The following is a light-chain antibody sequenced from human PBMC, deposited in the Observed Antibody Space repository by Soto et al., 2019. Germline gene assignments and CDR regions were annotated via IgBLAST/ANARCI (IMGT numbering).Light chain of an antibody. V-gene: IGKV3-11*01. Sequence: DIVLTQSPATLSLSPGKRATLSCRASQSVSSYLAWYQQKPGQAPRLLIYDTSNRATGIPARFSGSGSGTDFTLTISSLEPEDFAVYYCQQRSDWPLTFGGGTKVEIK. CDR2: DTS. J-gene: IGKJ4*01. CDR3: QQRSDWPLT. CDR1: QSVSSY.